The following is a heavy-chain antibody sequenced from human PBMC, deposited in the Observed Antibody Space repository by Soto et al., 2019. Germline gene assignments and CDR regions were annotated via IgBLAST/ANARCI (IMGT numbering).Heavy chain of an antibody. CDR1: GFTFSSYS. V-gene: IGHV3-48*01. D-gene: IGHD2-2*01. CDR3: ARDREDCSSTSCPYFDY. J-gene: IGHJ4*02. CDR2: ISSSSSTI. Sequence: GGSLRLSCAASGFTFSSYSMNWVRQAPGKGLEWVSYISSSSSTIYYADSVKGRFTISRDNAKNSLYLQMNSLRAEDTAVYYCARDREDCSSTSCPYFDYWGQGTLVTVSS.